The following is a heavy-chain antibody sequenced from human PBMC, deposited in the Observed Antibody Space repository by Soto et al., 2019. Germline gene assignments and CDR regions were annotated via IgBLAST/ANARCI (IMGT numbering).Heavy chain of an antibody. CDR3: ARDEVATAMGWYYYGMDV. Sequence: QVQLVESGGGVVQPGRSLRLSCAASGFTFSSYGMHWVRQAPGKGLEWVAVIWYDGSNKYYADSVKGRFTISRDNSKNTLYLQMNSLRAEDTAVYYCARDEVATAMGWYYYGMDVWGQGTTVTVSS. D-gene: IGHD5-18*01. V-gene: IGHV3-33*01. J-gene: IGHJ6*02. CDR1: GFTFSSYG. CDR2: IWYDGSNK.